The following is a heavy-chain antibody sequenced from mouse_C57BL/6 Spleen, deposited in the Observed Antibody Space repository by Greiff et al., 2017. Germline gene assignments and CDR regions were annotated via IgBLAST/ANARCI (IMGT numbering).Heavy chain of an antibody. J-gene: IGHJ1*03. CDR2: IYPGGGYT. D-gene: IGHD1-1*01. CDR1: GYTFTNYW. CDR3: ARGCPSYSYWYFDV. V-gene: IGHV1-63*01. Sequence: VKLMESGAELVRPGTSVKMSCKASGYTFTNYWIGWAKQRPGHGLEWIGDIYPGGGYTNYNEKFKGKDTLTADKSSSTAYMPFSSLTSEDSAIYYCARGCPSYSYWYFDVWGTGTTVTVSS.